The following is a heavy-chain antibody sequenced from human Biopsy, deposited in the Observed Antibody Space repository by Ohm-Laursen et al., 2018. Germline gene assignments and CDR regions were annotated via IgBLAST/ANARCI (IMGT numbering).Heavy chain of an antibody. CDR1: GGSISSGSNY. J-gene: IGHJ4*02. D-gene: IGHD5-24*01. Sequence: SETLSLTCTVSGGSISSGSNYWAWIRQPPGKGLEWIGSVYHSGTTYYSPSLKSRVTISVDTSKNQLSLKVTSVTAADTAAYYCARHDGNGPFALDSWGQGTQVTVSS. CDR3: ARHDGNGPFALDS. V-gene: IGHV4-39*01. CDR2: VYHSGTT.